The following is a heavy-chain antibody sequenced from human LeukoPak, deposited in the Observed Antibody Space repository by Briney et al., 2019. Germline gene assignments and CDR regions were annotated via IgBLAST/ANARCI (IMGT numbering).Heavy chain of an antibody. V-gene: IGHV3-21*01. Sequence: GGSLRLSCAASGFTFSSYSMNWVRQAPGKGLEWVSFISSNSNYIYYADSLKGRFTISRDNAKNSLYLQMNSLRAEDTAVYYCARGIDSWGQGTLVTVSS. CDR3: ARGIDS. D-gene: IGHD2-21*01. CDR2: ISSNSNYI. J-gene: IGHJ4*02. CDR1: GFTFSSYS.